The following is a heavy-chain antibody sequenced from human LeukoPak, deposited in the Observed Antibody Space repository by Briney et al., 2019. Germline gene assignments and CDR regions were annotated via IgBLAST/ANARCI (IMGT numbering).Heavy chain of an antibody. J-gene: IGHJ6*02. CDR1: RFSFSKYA. CDR3: ASLPDV. Sequence: GGSLRLSCAGSRFSFSKYAMSWVRQAPGKGLEWVSVINDSGTSKHYADSVKGRFTISRDNSKNTMYLQMSSLRADDTAIYYCASLPDVRGQGTTVTVSS. CDR2: INDSGTSK. V-gene: IGHV3-23*01.